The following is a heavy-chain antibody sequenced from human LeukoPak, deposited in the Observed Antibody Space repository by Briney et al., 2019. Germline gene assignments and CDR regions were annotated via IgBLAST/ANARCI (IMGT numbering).Heavy chain of an antibody. J-gene: IGHJ4*02. CDR3: AKETD. CDR1: GFTFSTYG. Sequence: VGSLRLSCAASGFTFSTYGMHWVRQAPGKGLEWVAFIRFDGSSKYYADSVKGRFTVSRDNSKNTLYLQVNSLRPDDTAVYYCAKETDWGQGTLVTVSS. CDR2: IRFDGSSK. V-gene: IGHV3-30*02.